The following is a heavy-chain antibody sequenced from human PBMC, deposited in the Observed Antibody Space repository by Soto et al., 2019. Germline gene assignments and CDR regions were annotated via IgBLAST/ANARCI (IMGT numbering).Heavy chain of an antibody. V-gene: IGHV3-23*01. Sequence: PGGSLRLSCAASGFTFNSYAMNWVRQATGKGLEWVSAISGSGGSTYYADSVKGRFTISRDNSKSTLYLQMNSLRAEDTAVYYCAKGPLTNYYYYMDVWGKGTTVTVSS. CDR1: GFTFNSYA. CDR2: ISGSGGST. D-gene: IGHD1-1*01. CDR3: AKGPLTNYYYYMDV. J-gene: IGHJ6*03.